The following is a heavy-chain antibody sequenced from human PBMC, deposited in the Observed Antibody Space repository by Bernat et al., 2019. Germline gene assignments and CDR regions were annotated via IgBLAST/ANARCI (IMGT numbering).Heavy chain of an antibody. CDR2: SSHSGST. CDR3: ARGYGDTWGNDEC. Sequence: QVQLQQWGAGLLKPSETLSLTCAVYGGSLSGYYWTWIRQPPGKGLEWIGHSSHSGSTIYNPSVKSRVTIAVDTSKRQCSLGLRSVTAADTAVYDCARGYGDTWGNDECWGQGTLVTVSS. D-gene: IGHD3-16*01. CDR1: GGSLSGYY. V-gene: IGHV4-34*01. J-gene: IGHJ1*01.